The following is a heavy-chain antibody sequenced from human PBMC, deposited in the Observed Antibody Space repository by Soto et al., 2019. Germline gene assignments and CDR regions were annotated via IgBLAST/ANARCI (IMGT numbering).Heavy chain of an antibody. CDR1: GFTFSSYA. V-gene: IGHV3-23*01. Sequence: EVQLLESGGGLVQPRGSLRLSCAASGFTFSSYAMNWVRQAPGKGLEWVSVISGSGGSTYYADAVKGRFTISRDNSKNTLYLQMNSLRAEDTAVYYCAKRTVGWYFDLWGRGTLVTVSS. CDR2: ISGSGGST. D-gene: IGHD4-17*01. J-gene: IGHJ2*01. CDR3: AKRTVGWYFDL.